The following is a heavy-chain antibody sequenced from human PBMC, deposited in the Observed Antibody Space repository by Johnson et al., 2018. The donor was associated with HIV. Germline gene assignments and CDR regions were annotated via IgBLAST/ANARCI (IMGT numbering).Heavy chain of an antibody. CDR2: ISSDAHNT. CDR3: AAQRLSSSWYSAFDI. Sequence: QVQLVESGGGLVQPGGSLRLSCAASGFTFSNAWMSWVRQAPGKGLEWVALISSDAHNTYYGDSVKGRFTVSRDNSKNTLFLQMNSLRDDDTAMYYCAAQRLSSSWYSAFDIWGQGTMLTVSS. J-gene: IGHJ3*02. CDR1: GFTFSNAW. D-gene: IGHD6-13*01. V-gene: IGHV3-30*03.